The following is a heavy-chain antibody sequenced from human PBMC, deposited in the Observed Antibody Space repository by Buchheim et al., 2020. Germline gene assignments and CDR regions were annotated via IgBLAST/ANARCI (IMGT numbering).Heavy chain of an antibody. CDR2: INPSGGST. CDR3: ARYPLWFGELLKTYGMDV. D-gene: IGHD3-10*01. J-gene: IGHJ6*02. Sequence: QVQLVQSGAEVKKPGASVKVSCKASGYTFTSYYMHWVRQAPGQGLEWMGIINPSGGSTSYAQKFQGRVTMPRDTSTSTVYMELSSLRSEDTAVYYCARYPLWFGELLKTYGMDVWGQGTT. V-gene: IGHV1-46*01. CDR1: GYTFTSYY.